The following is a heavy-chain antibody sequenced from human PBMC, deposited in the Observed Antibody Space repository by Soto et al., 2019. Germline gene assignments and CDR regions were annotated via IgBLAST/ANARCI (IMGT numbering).Heavy chain of an antibody. CDR2: ISYDGSNK. CDR3: AKDRKAPGGRRYGGNLVNHIYYGMDV. V-gene: IGHV3-30*18. J-gene: IGHJ6*02. Sequence: GGSLRLSCAASGFTFSSYGMHWVRQAPGKGLEWVAVISYDGSNKYHADSVKGRFTISRDNSKNTLYLQMNSLRAEDTAVYYCAKDRKAPGGRRYGGNLVNHIYYGMDVWGQGTTVTVSS. D-gene: IGHD2-21*02. CDR1: GFTFSSYG.